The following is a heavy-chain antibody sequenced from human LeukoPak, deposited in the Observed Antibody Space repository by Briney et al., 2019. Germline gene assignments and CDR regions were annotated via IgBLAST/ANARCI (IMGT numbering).Heavy chain of an antibody. Sequence: GGSLRLSCAASGFTFSDYYMSWIRQAPGKGLEWVSYISSSGSTIYYADSVKGRFTISRDNAKNSLYLQMDSLRGEDTAVYYCARVRSPGYYYGMDVWGQGTTVTVSS. CDR2: ISSSGSTI. CDR3: ARVRSPGYYYGMDV. V-gene: IGHV3-11*04. J-gene: IGHJ6*02. CDR1: GFTFSDYY.